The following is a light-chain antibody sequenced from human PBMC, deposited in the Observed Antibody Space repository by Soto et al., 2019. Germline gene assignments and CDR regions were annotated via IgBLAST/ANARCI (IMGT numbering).Light chain of an antibody. CDR3: QHYNNLPLT. Sequence: EIVMTQSPATLSVSPGEGATLSCRASQSVRSDLAWYQHKPGLAPRLLIYGVSTRATGIPVRFSGSGSGTEFTLSISSLQPEDFAIYYCQHYNNLPLTFGGGTKVDIK. CDR2: GVS. V-gene: IGKV3-15*01. J-gene: IGKJ4*01. CDR1: QSVRSD.